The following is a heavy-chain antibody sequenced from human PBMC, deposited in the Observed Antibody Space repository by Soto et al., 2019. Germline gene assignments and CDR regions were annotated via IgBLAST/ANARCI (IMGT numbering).Heavy chain of an antibody. CDR1: GYTFTSYG. CDR2: ISAYNGNT. V-gene: IGHV1-18*01. CDR3: ARDTRAVPAAYYYYYYMDV. Sequence: ASVKVSCKASGYTFTSYGISWVRQAPGQGLEWMGWISAYNGNTNYAQKLQGRVTMTTDTSTSTAYMELRSLRSDDTAVYYCARDTRAVPAAYYYYYYMDVWGKGTTVTVSS. J-gene: IGHJ6*03. D-gene: IGHD2-2*01.